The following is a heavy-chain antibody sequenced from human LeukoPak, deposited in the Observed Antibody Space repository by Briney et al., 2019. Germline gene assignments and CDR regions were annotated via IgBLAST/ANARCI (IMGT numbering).Heavy chain of an antibody. CDR1: GFTFSSYE. J-gene: IGHJ4*02. V-gene: IGHV3-48*03. D-gene: IGHD6-13*01. CDR3: ASSSWYSRSQDY. CDR2: ISSSGSTI. Sequence: PGGSLRLSCAASGFTFSSYEMNWVRQAPGKGLEWVSYISSSGSTIYYADSVKGRFTISRDNAKNSLYLQMNSLRAEDTAVYYCASSSWYSRSQDYWGQGTLVTVSS.